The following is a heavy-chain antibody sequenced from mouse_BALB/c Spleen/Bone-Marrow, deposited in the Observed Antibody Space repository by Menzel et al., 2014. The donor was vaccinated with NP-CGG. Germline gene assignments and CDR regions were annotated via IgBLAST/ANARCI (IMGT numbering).Heavy chain of an antibody. J-gene: IGHJ2*01. CDR1: GFNIKDTY. D-gene: IGHD1-2*01. CDR3: ARYYYGYYFDY. Sequence: VQLVESGAELVKPGASVKLSCTASGFNIKDTYMHWVKQRPEQGLEWIGRIDPANGNTKYDPKFQGKATITADTSSNTTYPQLSSLPSEDTAVYYCARYYYGYYFDYWGQGTTLTVSS. CDR2: IDPANGNT. V-gene: IGHV14-3*02.